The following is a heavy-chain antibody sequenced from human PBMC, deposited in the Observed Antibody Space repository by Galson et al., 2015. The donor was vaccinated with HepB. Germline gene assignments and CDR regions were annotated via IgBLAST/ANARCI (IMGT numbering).Heavy chain of an antibody. Sequence: SLRLSCAASGFTFTTYAMDWVRQAPGKGLEWVAAISYDGTRRFYADSVKGRFTISRDNSEITLFLEMNSLGADDTAVYYCARDRVRETFDYWGQGTLVTVSS. CDR1: GFTFTTYA. CDR3: ARDRVRETFDY. CDR2: ISYDGTRR. V-gene: IGHV3-30*01. J-gene: IGHJ4*02. D-gene: IGHD1-26*01.